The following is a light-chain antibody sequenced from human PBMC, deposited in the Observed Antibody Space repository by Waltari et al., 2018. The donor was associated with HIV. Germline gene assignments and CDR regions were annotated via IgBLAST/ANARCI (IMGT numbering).Light chain of an antibody. Sequence: HSALTQPASVSGSPGQTVTISCSGTSSDVGGFNYVSWYQQHPGKAPKLMIYEVNNRPARISSRVSGSKSVNTAYLTISGLQAEDEADYYCSSFSSGNSLEVFGTGTKVTFL. V-gene: IGLV2-14*01. CDR3: SSFSSGNSLEV. CDR1: SSDVGGFNY. CDR2: EVN. J-gene: IGLJ1*01.